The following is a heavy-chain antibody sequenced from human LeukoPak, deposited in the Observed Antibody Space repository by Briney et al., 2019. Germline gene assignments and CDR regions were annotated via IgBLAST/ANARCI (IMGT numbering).Heavy chain of an antibody. Sequence: GGSLRLSCAASGFTFSNTAMSWVRQTPGKGLEWVATMSAYNDRTHYTDSVRGRFTVSRDNSKNTLSLQMNSLREDDTAVYYCAQELSDIFVVRTDSWGQGTLVTVSS. CDR2: MSAYNDRT. V-gene: IGHV3-23*01. J-gene: IGHJ4*02. CDR1: GFTFSNTA. CDR3: AQELSDIFVVRTDS. D-gene: IGHD3-9*01.